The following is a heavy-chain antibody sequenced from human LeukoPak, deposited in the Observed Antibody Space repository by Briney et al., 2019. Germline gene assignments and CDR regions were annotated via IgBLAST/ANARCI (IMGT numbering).Heavy chain of an antibody. CDR3: AREGVYDYVWGSYRYPVD. Sequence: GGSLRLSCAAPGFTFSDYYMSWIRQAPGKGLEWVSYISSSGSTIYYADSVKGRFTISRDNAKNSLYLQMNSLRAEDTAVYYCAREGVYDYVWGSYRYPVDWGQGTLVTVSS. J-gene: IGHJ4*02. CDR1: GFTFSDYY. V-gene: IGHV3-11*04. D-gene: IGHD3-16*02. CDR2: ISSSGSTI.